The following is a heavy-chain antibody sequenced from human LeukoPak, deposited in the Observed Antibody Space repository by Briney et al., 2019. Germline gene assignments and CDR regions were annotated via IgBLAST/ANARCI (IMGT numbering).Heavy chain of an antibody. D-gene: IGHD3-22*01. CDR2: IYTSGST. Sequence: SETLSLTCAVYGGSFSGYYWSWIRQPAGKGLEWIGRIYTSGSTNYNPSLKSRVTMSVDTSKNQFSLKLSSVTAADTAVYYCARDLQYDSSGYYFRWFDPWGQGTLVTVSS. V-gene: IGHV4-4*07. J-gene: IGHJ5*02. CDR3: ARDLQYDSSGYYFRWFDP. CDR1: GGSFSGYY.